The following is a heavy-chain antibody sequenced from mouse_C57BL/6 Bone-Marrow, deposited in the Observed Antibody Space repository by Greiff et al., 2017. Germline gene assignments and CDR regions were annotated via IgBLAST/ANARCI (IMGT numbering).Heavy chain of an antibody. V-gene: IGHV1-9*01. J-gene: IGHJ1*03. Sequence: VQLQQSGAELMKPGASVKLSCKATGYTFTGYWIEWVKQRPGHGLEWIGEILPGSGSTNYNAKFKGKATFTADTSSNTAYMQLSSLTTEDSAIYYCARWEGRRYFDVWGTGTTVTVSS. CDR1: GYTFTGYW. CDR2: ILPGSGST. D-gene: IGHD3-3*01. CDR3: ARWEGRRYFDV.